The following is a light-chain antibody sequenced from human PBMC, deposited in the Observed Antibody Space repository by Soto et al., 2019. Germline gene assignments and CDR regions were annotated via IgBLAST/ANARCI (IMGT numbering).Light chain of an antibody. CDR1: SSNVGSYKL. Sequence: QSVLTQPASVSGSPGQSITISCTGTSSNVGSYKLVSWYQQHPGKAPKLMIFEVNKRPSGVSNRFSGSKSGNTASLTISRLKVEDEADYYCCSSGGSPTYVFGTGTKLTVL. J-gene: IGLJ1*01. CDR2: EVN. V-gene: IGLV2-23*02. CDR3: CSSGGSPTYV.